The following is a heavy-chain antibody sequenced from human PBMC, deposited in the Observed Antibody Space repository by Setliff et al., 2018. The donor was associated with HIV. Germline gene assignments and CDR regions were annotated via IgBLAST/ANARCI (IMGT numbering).Heavy chain of an antibody. CDR3: ARGSGGYCSGGSCYFGVGFAL. J-gene: IGHJ6*02. Sequence: SVKVSCKASGGTFRSYSITWVRKAPGKGLEWMGGIIPIFNTANYAPKFQGRVTITADESTSTAYMELSSLGSEDTPVYYCARGSGGYCSGGSCYFGVGFALWGQGTTVTVSS. V-gene: IGHV1-69*13. CDR2: IIPIFNTA. D-gene: IGHD2-15*01. CDR1: GGTFRSYS.